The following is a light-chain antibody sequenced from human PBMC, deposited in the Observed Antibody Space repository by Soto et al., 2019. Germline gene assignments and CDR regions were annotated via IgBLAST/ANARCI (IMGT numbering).Light chain of an antibody. CDR3: MQALQTPMYT. CDR1: QSLLHSNGYNY. Sequence: DIVMTQSPLSLPVTPGEPASISCRSSQSLLHSNGYNYLDWYLQKPGQSPQLLIYLGSNRASGVPDRFSGSGSGTDFTLKISRVEAENVRVYYCMQALQTPMYTCGQGTKLEIK. CDR2: LGS. J-gene: IGKJ2*01. V-gene: IGKV2-28*01.